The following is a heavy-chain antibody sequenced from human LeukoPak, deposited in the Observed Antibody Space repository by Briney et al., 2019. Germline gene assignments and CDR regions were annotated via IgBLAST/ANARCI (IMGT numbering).Heavy chain of an antibody. V-gene: IGHV4-34*01. CDR3: AREKGSSWYVDY. CDR2: INHSGST. J-gene: IGHJ4*02. CDR1: GGSFSGYY. D-gene: IGHD6-13*01. Sequence: SETLSLTCAVYGGSFSGYYWSWIRQPPGKGLEWIGEINHSGSTNYNPSLKSRVTISVDTSRNQFSLKLSSVTAADTAVYYCAREKGSSWYVDYWGQGTLVTVSS.